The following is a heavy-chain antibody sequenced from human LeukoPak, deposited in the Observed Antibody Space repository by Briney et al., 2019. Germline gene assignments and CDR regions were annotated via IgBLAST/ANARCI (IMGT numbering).Heavy chain of an antibody. CDR2: ISAYNGNT. Sequence: ASVKVSFTASGYTFTSYGISWVRQAPGQGLEWMGWISAYNGNTNYAQKLQGRVTMTTDTSTSTDYMELRSLRPDDTAVYYCARDGEGKYCSSNSCPRLNYWGQGTLVTVSS. D-gene: IGHD2-2*01. CDR3: ARDGEGKYCSSNSCPRLNY. J-gene: IGHJ4*02. V-gene: IGHV1-18*04. CDR1: GYTFTSYG.